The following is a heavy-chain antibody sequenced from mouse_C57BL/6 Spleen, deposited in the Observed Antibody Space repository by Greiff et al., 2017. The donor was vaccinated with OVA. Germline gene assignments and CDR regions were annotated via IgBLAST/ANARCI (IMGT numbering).Heavy chain of an antibody. Sequence: VQLQQSGPELVKPGASVKISCKASGYTFTDYYMNWVKQSHGKSLEWIGDINPNNGGTSYNQKFKGKATLTVDKSSSTAYMELRSLTSEDSAVYYCARMRLTWFAYWGQGTLVTVSA. CDR1: GYTFTDYY. J-gene: IGHJ3*01. D-gene: IGHD2-4*01. V-gene: IGHV1-26*01. CDR3: ARMRLTWFAY. CDR2: INPNNGGT.